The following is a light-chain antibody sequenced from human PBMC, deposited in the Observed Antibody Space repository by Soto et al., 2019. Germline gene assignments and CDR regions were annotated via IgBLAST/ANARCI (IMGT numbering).Light chain of an antibody. CDR2: YTS. Sequence: IVKTPAPANLSFFPRERTTLFFRAQPDVGSHLAWYQQKPGQAPRLLIYYTSTRATGIPARFSGSGSGTEFTLTISSLQSEDFAVYYCQQYNNWPLTFGPGTKVDIK. J-gene: IGKJ3*01. CDR1: PDVGSH. CDR3: QQYNNWPLT. V-gene: IGKV3-15*01.